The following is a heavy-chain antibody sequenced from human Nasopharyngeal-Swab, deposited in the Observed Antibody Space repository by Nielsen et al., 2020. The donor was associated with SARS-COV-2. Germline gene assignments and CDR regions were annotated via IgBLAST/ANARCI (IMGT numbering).Heavy chain of an antibody. CDR3: TTDPRAPWFGELLFDY. CDR2: INPSGGST. V-gene: IGHV1-46*01. CDR1: GYTFTSYY. Sequence: ASVKVSCKASGYTFTSYYMHWVRQAPGQGLEWMGIINPSGGSTSYAQKFQGRVTMTRDTSTSTVYMELSSLRSEDTAVYYCTTDPRAPWFGELLFDYWGQGTLVTVSS. D-gene: IGHD3-10*01. J-gene: IGHJ4*02.